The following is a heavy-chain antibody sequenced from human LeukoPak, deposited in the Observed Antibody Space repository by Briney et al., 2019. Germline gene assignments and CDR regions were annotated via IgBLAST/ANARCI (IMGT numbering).Heavy chain of an antibody. CDR3: AREGGSYNCFDP. J-gene: IGHJ5*02. V-gene: IGHV4-4*07. CDR1: GYSISRSYY. Sequence: PSETLSLTCDVSGYSISRSYYWSWIRQPAGKGLEWIGGIYPSGSTDYNPSLKSRVTMSVDTSKNQFSLKLSSVTAADTAVYYCAREGGSYNCFDPWGQGTLVTVSS. D-gene: IGHD1-26*01. CDR2: IYPSGST.